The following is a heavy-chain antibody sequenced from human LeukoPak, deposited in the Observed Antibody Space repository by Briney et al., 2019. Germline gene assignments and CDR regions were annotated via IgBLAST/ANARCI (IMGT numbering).Heavy chain of an antibody. V-gene: IGHV3-30*02. CDR2: IRYDGSNK. D-gene: IGHD6-19*01. CDR3: AKSHHSGWTRGLHYFDY. J-gene: IGHJ4*02. Sequence: PGGSLRLSCAASGFTFSSYGMHWVRQAPGKGLEWVAFIRYDGSNKYYADSVKGRFTISRDNSKNTLYLQMNSLRAEDTAVYYCAKSHHSGWTRGLHYFDYWGQGTLVTVSS. CDR1: GFTFSSYG.